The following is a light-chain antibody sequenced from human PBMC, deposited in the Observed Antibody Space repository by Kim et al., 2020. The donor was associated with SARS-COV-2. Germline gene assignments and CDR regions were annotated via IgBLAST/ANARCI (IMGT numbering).Light chain of an antibody. CDR1: QSISSW. Sequence: DIQMTQSPSTLSASVGDRVTITCRASQSISSWLAWYQQKPVKAPKLLIYKASSLESGVPSRFSGSGSGTEFTLTISSLQPDDFATYYCQQYNSYSTFGQGTKVDTK. J-gene: IGKJ1*01. CDR3: QQYNSYST. CDR2: KAS. V-gene: IGKV1-5*03.